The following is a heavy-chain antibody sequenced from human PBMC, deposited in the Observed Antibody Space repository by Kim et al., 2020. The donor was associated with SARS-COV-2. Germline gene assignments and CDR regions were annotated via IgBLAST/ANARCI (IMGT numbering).Heavy chain of an antibody. D-gene: IGHD3-16*01. V-gene: IGHV4-34*01. CDR3: AHRSGGLDFDC. J-gene: IGHJ4*02. Sequence: NFSPSLKRRVTIPVDTSKKQFSLKLSSVTAADTAVYYCAHRSGGLDFDCWGQGTLVTVSS.